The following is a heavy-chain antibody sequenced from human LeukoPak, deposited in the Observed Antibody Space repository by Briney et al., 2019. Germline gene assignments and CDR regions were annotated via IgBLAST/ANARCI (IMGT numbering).Heavy chain of an antibody. CDR1: GTTFSRSA. Sequence: SVKVSCKASGTTFSRSAISWVRQAPGQGLEWMGGVIPILGTTNYAQKFRDGVSITTDESTSTAYMEVTSLRSVDTAVYYCARDDGSATMGFDSWGQGTLVSVSS. D-gene: IGHD1-26*01. J-gene: IGHJ4*02. CDR2: VIPILGTT. V-gene: IGHV1-69*05. CDR3: ARDDGSATMGFDS.